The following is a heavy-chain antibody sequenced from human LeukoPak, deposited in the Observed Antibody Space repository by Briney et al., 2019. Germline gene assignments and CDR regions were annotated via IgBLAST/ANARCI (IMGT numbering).Heavy chain of an antibody. D-gene: IGHD3-3*01. CDR1: GGTFSSYA. CDR2: IIPIFGTP. J-gene: IGHJ6*02. CDR3: ARGPVYDFWSGIYGMDV. V-gene: IGHV1-69*13. Sequence: SVKVSCKASGGTFSSYAISWVRQAPGQGLEWMGGIIPIFGTPNYAQKFQGRVTITADESTSTAYMELSSLRSEDTAVYHCARGPVYDFWSGIYGMDVWGQGTTVTVSS.